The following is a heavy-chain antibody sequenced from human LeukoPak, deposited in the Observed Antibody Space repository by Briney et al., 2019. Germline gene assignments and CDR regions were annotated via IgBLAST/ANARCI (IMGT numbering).Heavy chain of an antibody. CDR3: ARGWLCSGDRCPTGLYYFAY. D-gene: IGHD2-15*01. CDR1: GGSFSGYY. V-gene: IGHV4-34*01. Sequence: SETLSLTCAVCGGSFSGYYWTWIRQPPGKGLEWIGEINHSGSTNYNPSLKSRVTISVDTSKNQFSLKLSSVTAADTAMYYCARGWLCSGDRCPTGLYYFAYWGQGTLVTVSS. J-gene: IGHJ4*02. CDR2: INHSGST.